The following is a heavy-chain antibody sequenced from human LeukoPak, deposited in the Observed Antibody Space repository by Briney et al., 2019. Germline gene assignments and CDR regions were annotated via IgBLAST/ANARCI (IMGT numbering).Heavy chain of an antibody. Sequence: SETLSLTCAVSGYSISRGYYWGWIRQPPGKGLEWIGSIYHSGTTYYNPSLKSRATISVDMSKNQFSLKLTSVTAADTAVYYCARVGDSTAYYYGSSYYYYMDVWGKGTTVTVSS. D-gene: IGHD3-22*01. CDR2: IYHSGTT. CDR3: ARVGDSTAYYYGSSYYYYMDV. V-gene: IGHV4-38-2*01. CDR1: GYSISRGYY. J-gene: IGHJ6*03.